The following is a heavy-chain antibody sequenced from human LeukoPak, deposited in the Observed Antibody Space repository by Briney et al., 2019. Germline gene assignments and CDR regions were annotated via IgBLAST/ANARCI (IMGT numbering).Heavy chain of an antibody. CDR1: GGSISSGVYY. CDR3: ARGFDSSGYYAFDI. V-gene: IGHV4-31*03. Sequence: PSETLSLTCTVSGGSISSGVYYWSWIRQHPGKGLEWIGYIYYSGSTYYNPSLKSRVTISVDTSKNQFSLKLSSVTAADTAVYYCARGFDSSGYYAFDIWGQGTMVTVSS. J-gene: IGHJ3*02. D-gene: IGHD3-22*01. CDR2: IYYSGST.